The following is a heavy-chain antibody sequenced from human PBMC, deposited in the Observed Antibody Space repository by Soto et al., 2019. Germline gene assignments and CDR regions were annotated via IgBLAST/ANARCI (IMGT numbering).Heavy chain of an antibody. Sequence: SETLSLTCTVSGYSISSGYYWGWIRQPPGKGLEWIGSIYHSGSTYYNPSLKSRVTISVDTSKNQFSLKLSSVTAADTAVYYCARAETGTTSHAFDYWGQGTLVTVSS. CDR3: ARAETGTTSHAFDY. V-gene: IGHV4-38-2*02. CDR1: GYSISSGYY. J-gene: IGHJ4*02. CDR2: IYHSGST. D-gene: IGHD1-1*01.